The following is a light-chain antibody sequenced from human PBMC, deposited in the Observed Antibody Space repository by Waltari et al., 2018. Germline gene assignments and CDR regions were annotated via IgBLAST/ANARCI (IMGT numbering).Light chain of an antibody. Sequence: QLVLTQSPSASASLGASVKPNCTLSSGHSSNVIAWHQQQPEKGPRLLMKVNSDGSHSKGDEIPDRFSGSSAGAERYLTISSLQSEDEADYYCQTGGHGTGVFGGGTKLTVL. CDR1: SGHSSNV. CDR3: QTGGHGTGV. J-gene: IGLJ3*02. CDR2: VNSDGSH. V-gene: IGLV4-69*02.